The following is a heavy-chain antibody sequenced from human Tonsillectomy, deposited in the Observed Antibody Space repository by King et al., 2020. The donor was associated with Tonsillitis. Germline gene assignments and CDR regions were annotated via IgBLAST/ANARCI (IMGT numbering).Heavy chain of an antibody. CDR1: GFSFNTYA. CDR2: ISGSGGSS. D-gene: IGHD3-10*01. V-gene: IGHV3-23*04. J-gene: IGHJ6*02. Sequence: VQLVESGGGLVQPGGSLRLSCAASGFSFNTYAMNWVRQAPGKGLEWVSTISGSGGSSHYADSVKGRFTISRDNSKNTLHLQMNSLRAEDTALYYCAKAGRPRESGNYYYGLDLWGQGTTVTVSS. CDR3: AKAGRPRESGNYYYGLDL.